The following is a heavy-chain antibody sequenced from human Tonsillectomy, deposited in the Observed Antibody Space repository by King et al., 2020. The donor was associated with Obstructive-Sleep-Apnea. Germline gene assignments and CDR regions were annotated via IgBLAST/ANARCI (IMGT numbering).Heavy chain of an antibody. J-gene: IGHJ4*02. D-gene: IGHD5-12*01. Sequence: VQLVESGGGVVQPGRSLRLSCAASGLTFRSYGMHWVRQAPGKGLEWVAVISNDGSNKYYVDSVKGRFTISRDTSKNTLYLQMNSLRAEDTAVYYCAKGSSGYGDFDYWGQGTLVTVSS. V-gene: IGHV3-30*18. CDR3: AKGSSGYGDFDY. CDR2: ISNDGSNK. CDR1: GLTFRSYG.